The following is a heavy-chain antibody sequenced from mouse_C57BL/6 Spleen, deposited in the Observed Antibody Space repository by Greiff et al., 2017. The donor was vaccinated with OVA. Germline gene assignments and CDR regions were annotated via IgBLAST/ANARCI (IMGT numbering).Heavy chain of an antibody. CDR3: TRQGPYAMDY. CDR1: GFTFSNYG. J-gene: IGHJ4*01. V-gene: IGHV5-6*01. Sequence: EVKLVESGGDLVKPGGSLKLSCAASGFTFSNYGMSWVRQTPDKRLEWVATISRGGSYTFYPDSVKGRFTISRDNAKNTLYLQMSSLKSEDTAMYYCTRQGPYAMDYWGQGTSVTVSS. CDR2: ISRGGSYT. D-gene: IGHD3-3*01.